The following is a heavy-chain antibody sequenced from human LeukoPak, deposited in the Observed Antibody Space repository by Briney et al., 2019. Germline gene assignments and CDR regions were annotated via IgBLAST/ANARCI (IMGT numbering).Heavy chain of an antibody. Sequence: SGSLALTCTSSGGAISNYDGSGVRQPPGKGLEWIGYIYYSGSTNYNPYLKSRVTISVDTSNIQFYLKLRSVTAADTAVYYCAGLGSSGYYLDYWGQGTLVTVSS. D-gene: IGHD5-12*01. CDR2: IYYSGST. V-gene: IGHV4-59*08. J-gene: IGHJ4*02. CDR3: AGLGSSGYYLDY. CDR1: GGAISNYD.